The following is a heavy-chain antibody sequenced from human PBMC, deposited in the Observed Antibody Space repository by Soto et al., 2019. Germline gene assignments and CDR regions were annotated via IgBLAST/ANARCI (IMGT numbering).Heavy chain of an antibody. CDR2: IYWDDDK. CDR1: AFSLSTGGVG. V-gene: IGHV2-5*02. CDR3: IQSRCGGDCLQSYASYYYYGMDV. D-gene: IGHD2-21*02. Sequence: QITLKESGPTLVKPTQTLTLTCTFSAFSLSTGGVGVGWIRQPPGKDLEWLALIYWDDDKRYSPSLRSRLTITKDTSKNQVVLTMTNMDPVDTATYYCIQSRCGGDCLQSYASYYYYGMDVCGQGTTVTVSS. J-gene: IGHJ6*02.